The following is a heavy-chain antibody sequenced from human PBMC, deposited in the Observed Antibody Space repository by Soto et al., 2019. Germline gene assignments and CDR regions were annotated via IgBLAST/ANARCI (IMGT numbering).Heavy chain of an antibody. J-gene: IGHJ3*02. CDR3: ARRFAYSSGLDGFDI. V-gene: IGHV3-23*01. CDR1: GFIFSSYA. Sequence: GGSLRLSXAASGFIFSSYAMTWVRQAPGKGLEWVSGISGSGGTTYYVDSVKGRFTISRDNSKNTLYLQMNSLRAEDSAIYFCARRFAYSSGLDGFDIWGQGTMVTVSS. CDR2: ISGSGGTT. D-gene: IGHD6-19*01.